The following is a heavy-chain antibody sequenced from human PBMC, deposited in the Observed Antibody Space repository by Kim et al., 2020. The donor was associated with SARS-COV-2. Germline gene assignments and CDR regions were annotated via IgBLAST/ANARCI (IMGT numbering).Heavy chain of an antibody. CDR3: HTEPGYSTTWYPYM. Sequence: GGSLRLSCAASEISFSSAWMSWVRQTPGKGLEWVGRVKSTSDGGAVDYAPPVKGRFVISRDDSKNNLYLEMNSLNTEDTAVYYCHTEPGYSTTWYPYMWGQGTLVTASA. V-gene: IGHV3-15*01. CDR1: EISFSSAW. CDR2: VKSTSDGGAV. D-gene: IGHD2-8*01. J-gene: IGHJ4*02.